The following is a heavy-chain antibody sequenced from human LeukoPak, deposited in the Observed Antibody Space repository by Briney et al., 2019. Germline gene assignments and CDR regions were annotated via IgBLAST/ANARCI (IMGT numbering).Heavy chain of an antibody. CDR2: MYYSGST. CDR1: GCSISSSNYY. V-gene: IGHV4-39*01. CDR3: VRLNGGYYEAIFDY. D-gene: IGHD3-22*01. J-gene: IGHJ4*02. Sequence: SETLSLTCTVSGCSISSSNYYWGCIRQPPGKGLECIGSMYYSGSTFYNPPLKSRVTISVDTSKNQFSLKLRSVTAADTAVYYCVRLNGGYYEAIFDYWGQGTLVTVSS.